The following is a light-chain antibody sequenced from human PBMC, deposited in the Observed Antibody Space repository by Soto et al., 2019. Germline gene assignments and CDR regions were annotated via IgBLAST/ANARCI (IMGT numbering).Light chain of an antibody. Sequence: EIVLTQSPGTLSLSPGERATLSCRVSQSVGGSYLAWYQQRPGQAPRLLIYDASTRATGIPDRFSGSGSGTDFTLTISRLEPEDVAVYHCQEYGSSYTFGQGTRMEIK. CDR3: QEYGSSYT. V-gene: IGKV3-20*01. J-gene: IGKJ2*01. CDR1: QSVGGSY. CDR2: DAS.